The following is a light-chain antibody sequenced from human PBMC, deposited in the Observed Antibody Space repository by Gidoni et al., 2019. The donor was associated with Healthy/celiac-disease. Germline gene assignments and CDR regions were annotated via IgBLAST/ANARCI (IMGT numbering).Light chain of an antibody. CDR3: QTYDDSLSWV. V-gene: IGLV1-40*01. CDR1: SSNIGAGYA. CDR2: DNN. Sequence: QSVPTQPPSVSGAPGQRVTISCTGSSSNIGAGYAVHWYQQLPGTAPKVVIYDNNDRPSGVPDRFSASKSGTSASLAITGLQAEDEAYYYCQTYDDSLSWVFGGGTKVTVL. J-gene: IGLJ3*02.